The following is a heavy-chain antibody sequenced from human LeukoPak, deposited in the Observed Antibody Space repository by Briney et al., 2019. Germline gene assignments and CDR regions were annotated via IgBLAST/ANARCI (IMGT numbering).Heavy chain of an antibody. V-gene: IGHV3-53*01. J-gene: IGHJ4*02. CDR1: GFTVSSNY. CDR3: ASLPYSAPFSFDY. Sequence: GGSLRLSCAASGFTVSSNYMSWVRQAPGKGLERVSVIYSGGNTYYADSVKGRFTISRDNSKNTLYLQMNSLRAEDTAVYYCASLPYSAPFSFDYWGQGTLVTVSS. CDR2: IYSGGNT. D-gene: IGHD2-15*01.